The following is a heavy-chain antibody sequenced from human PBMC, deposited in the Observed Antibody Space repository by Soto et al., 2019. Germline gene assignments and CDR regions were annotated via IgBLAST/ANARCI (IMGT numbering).Heavy chain of an antibody. J-gene: IGHJ6*02. D-gene: IGHD1-26*01. CDR1: GFTFSNAW. Sequence: EVQLVESGGGLVKPGGSLRLSCAASGFTFSNAWMSWVRQAPGKGLEWVGRIKSKTDGGTTDYAAPVKGRFTISRDDSKNTLYLQMNSLKTEDTAVYYCTTDWRAWELLRGYYYYYGMDVWGQGTTVTVSS. CDR3: TTDWRAWELLRGYYYYYGMDV. V-gene: IGHV3-15*01. CDR2: IKSKTDGGTT.